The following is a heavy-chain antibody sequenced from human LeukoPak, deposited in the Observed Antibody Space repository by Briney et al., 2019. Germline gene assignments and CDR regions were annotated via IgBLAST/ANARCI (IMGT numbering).Heavy chain of an antibody. Sequence: SETLSLTCTVFGGSISSNTHYWGWIRQPPGKGLEWIGSVFYSGSPYFNPSLKSRVTISVDTSKNQFSLQLSSVTAADTAVYYCARARELLSAFDIWGQGTMVTVSS. CDR2: VFYSGSP. CDR3: ARARELLSAFDI. CDR1: GGSISSNTHY. J-gene: IGHJ3*02. D-gene: IGHD1-26*01. V-gene: IGHV4-39*07.